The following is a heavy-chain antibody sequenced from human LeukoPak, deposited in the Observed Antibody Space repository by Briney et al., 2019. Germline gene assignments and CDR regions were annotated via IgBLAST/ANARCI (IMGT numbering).Heavy chain of an antibody. J-gene: IGHJ4*02. CDR2: FYHSGNT. Sequence: SETLSLTCAVSGYSISSNYYWGWIRQPPGKGLEWIGCFYHSGNTYYNPSLKSRVTISVDTSKNQFSLKLSSVTAADTAVYYCARFRLWLHDIDYWGQGTLVTVSS. CDR1: GYSISSNYY. CDR3: ARFRLWLHDIDY. V-gene: IGHV4-38-2*01. D-gene: IGHD5-18*01.